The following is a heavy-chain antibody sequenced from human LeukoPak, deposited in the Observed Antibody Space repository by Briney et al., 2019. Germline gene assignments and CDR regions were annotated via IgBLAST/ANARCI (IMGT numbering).Heavy chain of an antibody. V-gene: IGHV4-59*11. D-gene: IGHD1/OR15-1a*01. CDR1: GGSISSHY. Sequence: PSETLSLTCTVSGGSISSHYWSWIRQPPGKGLEWIGYIYYGGSTNYNPSLKSRVTISVDTSKNQFSLKLSSVTAADTAVYYCARLSNWNRVFDYWGQGTLVTVSS. CDR3: ARLSNWNRVFDY. J-gene: IGHJ4*02. CDR2: IYYGGST.